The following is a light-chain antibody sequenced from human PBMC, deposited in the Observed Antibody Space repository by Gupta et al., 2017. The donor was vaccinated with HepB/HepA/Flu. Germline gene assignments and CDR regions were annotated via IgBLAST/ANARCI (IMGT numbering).Light chain of an antibody. CDR1: NIESKS. CDR3: YVSDNSIEHPYV. V-gene: IGLV3-21*03. Sequence: SYVLTQPLAVSVDPGKTARITCGGNNIESKSVHWYQQKPGQAPVLVVYDYSDRPSGISDRLSCANSWNTATPIITSVEVGDEAEDYWYVSDNSIEHPYVFGPGTKVTVL. CDR2: DYS. J-gene: IGLJ1*01.